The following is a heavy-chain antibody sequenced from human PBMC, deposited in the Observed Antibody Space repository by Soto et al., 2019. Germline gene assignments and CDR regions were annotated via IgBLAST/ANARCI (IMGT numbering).Heavy chain of an antibody. CDR1: GYTFTSYG. Sequence: ASVKVSCKASGYTFTSYGISWVRQAPGQGLEWMGWISAYNGNTNYAQKLQGRVTMTTDTSTSTAYMELRSLRSDDTAAYYCARDGEGTGRSTPLYYYYYGMDVWGQGTTVTVSS. CDR3: ARDGEGTGRSTPLYYYYYGMDV. J-gene: IGHJ6*02. D-gene: IGHD3-10*01. V-gene: IGHV1-18*01. CDR2: ISAYNGNT.